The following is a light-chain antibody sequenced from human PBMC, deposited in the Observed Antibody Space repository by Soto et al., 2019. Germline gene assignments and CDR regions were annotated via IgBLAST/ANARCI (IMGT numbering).Light chain of an antibody. V-gene: IGLV2-14*01. CDR2: DVS. CDR1: SSDVGGYDY. J-gene: IGLJ2*01. Sequence: QSALTQPASVSGSPGQSITFSCTGTSSDVGGYDYVSWYQQHPGKAPKLIIFDVSDRPSGVSNRFSGSKSGNTASLTISGLQAEDEADYSCSSYTSSSTRVFGGGTKLTVL. CDR3: SSYTSSSTRV.